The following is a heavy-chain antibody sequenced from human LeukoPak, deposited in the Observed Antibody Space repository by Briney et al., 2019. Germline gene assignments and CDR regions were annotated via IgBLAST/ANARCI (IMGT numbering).Heavy chain of an antibody. CDR1: GFTFSSYA. J-gene: IGHJ5*02. D-gene: IGHD6-13*01. CDR2: ISGSGGST. V-gene: IGHV3-23*01. Sequence: GSLRLSCAASGFTFSSYATSWVRQAPGEGLEWVSAISGSGGSTYYADSVKGRFTISRDNSKNTLYLQMNSLRAEDTAVYYCAKSPGIAAAAPFDPWGQGTLVTVSS. CDR3: AKSPGIAAAAPFDP.